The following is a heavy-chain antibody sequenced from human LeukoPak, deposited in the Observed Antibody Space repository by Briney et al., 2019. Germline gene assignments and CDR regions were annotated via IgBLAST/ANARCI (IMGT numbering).Heavy chain of an antibody. CDR2: ISSSSSYI. CDR1: GFTFSSYS. J-gene: IGHJ3*02. CDR3: ARGSFSSSWPFDI. V-gene: IGHV3-21*01. D-gene: IGHD6-13*01. Sequence: GGSLRLSCAASGFTFSSYSMNWVRQAPGKGLEWVSSISSSSSYIYYADSVKGRFTISRDNAKNSLYLQMNSLRAEDTAVYYCARGSFSSSWPFDIWGQGTMVTVSS.